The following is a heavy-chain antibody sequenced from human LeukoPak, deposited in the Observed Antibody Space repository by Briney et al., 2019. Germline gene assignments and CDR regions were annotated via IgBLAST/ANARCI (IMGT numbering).Heavy chain of an antibody. D-gene: IGHD6-19*01. CDR2: IHSGGST. CDR3: ASTLRGRYSSGWYNFDY. Sequence: GGSLRLSCAASGFTVSSNYMSWVRQAPGKGLEWVSVIHSGGSTYYADSVKGRFTISRDNSKNTLYLQMNSLRAEDTAVYYCASTLRGRYSSGWYNFDYWGQGTLVTVSS. CDR1: GFTVSSNY. V-gene: IGHV3-66*01. J-gene: IGHJ4*02.